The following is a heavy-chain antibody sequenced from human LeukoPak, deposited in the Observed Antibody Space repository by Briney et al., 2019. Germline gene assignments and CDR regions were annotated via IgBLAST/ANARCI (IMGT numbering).Heavy chain of an antibody. V-gene: IGHV4-61*01. Sequence: PSETLSLTCTVAGGSVSSGSYYWSWIRQPPGKGLEWIGYIYYSGSTYYNPSLKSRVTISVDTSKNQFSLKLSSVTAADTAVYYCARSTGWFDPWGQGTLVTVSS. CDR1: GGSVSSGSYY. D-gene: IGHD1-14*01. CDR2: IYYSGST. J-gene: IGHJ5*02. CDR3: ARSTGWFDP.